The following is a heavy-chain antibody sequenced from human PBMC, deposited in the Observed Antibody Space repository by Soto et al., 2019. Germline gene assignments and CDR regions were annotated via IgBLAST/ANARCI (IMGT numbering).Heavy chain of an antibody. V-gene: IGHV4-34*01. D-gene: IGHD1-26*01. J-gene: IGHJ4*02. Sequence: QVQLQQSGAGLLKPSETLSLTCDVYGGSFSGYIWTWIRQTPGKGLQWIGQINHSGSANYNPSLKRPATIYVHPSNTQFPLALSSLTAADTAVYYCARGLISGSHYSGGWYYFDSWGQGTQVTVSS. CDR3: ARGLISGSHYSGGWYYFDS. CDR2: INHSGSA. CDR1: GGSFSGYI.